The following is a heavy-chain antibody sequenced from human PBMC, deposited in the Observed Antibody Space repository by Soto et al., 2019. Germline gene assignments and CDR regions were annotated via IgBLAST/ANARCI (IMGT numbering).Heavy chain of an antibody. J-gene: IGHJ4*02. V-gene: IGHV1-18*01. CDR1: GYSFSTYG. Sequence: QVHLVQSGVEVKKPGASVKVSCKASGYSFSTYGISWVRQAPGQGLEWMGWISGLNGNTNYAQNLQGRVTMTTDTSTSTAYMELRSLGFDATAMYYCARDLFGEDGAGYFDYWGQGTLVTVSS. CDR3: ARDLFGEDGAGYFDY. CDR2: ISGLNGNT. D-gene: IGHD3-10*01.